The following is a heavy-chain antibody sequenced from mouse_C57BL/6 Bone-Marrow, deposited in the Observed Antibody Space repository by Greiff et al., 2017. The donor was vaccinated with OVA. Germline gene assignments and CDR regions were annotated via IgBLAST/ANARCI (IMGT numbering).Heavy chain of an antibody. CDR3: TRALYYYGSRFWYFDV. D-gene: IGHD1-1*01. CDR2: ISSGGDYI. V-gene: IGHV5-9-1*02. J-gene: IGHJ1*03. CDR1: GFTFSSYA. Sequence: DVKLVESGEGLVKPGGSLKLSCAASGFTFSSYAMSWVRQTPEKRLEWVAYISSGGDYIYYADTVKGRFTISRDNARNTLYLQMSSLKSEDTAMYYCTRALYYYGSRFWYFDVWGTGTTVTVSS.